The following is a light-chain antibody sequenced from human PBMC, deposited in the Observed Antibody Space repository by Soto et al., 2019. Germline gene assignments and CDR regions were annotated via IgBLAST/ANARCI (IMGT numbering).Light chain of an antibody. CDR2: GAS. CDR3: QQYNNRLPWT. J-gene: IGKJ1*01. V-gene: IGKV3-15*01. Sequence: EIVLPQSQGTLSFSPGERATLSCRASQSVSSSYLAWYQQKPGQAPRLLIYGASTRATGIPARFSGSGSGTEFTLTISSLQSEDFAVYYCQQYNNRLPWTFGQGTKVDFK. CDR1: QSVSSSY.